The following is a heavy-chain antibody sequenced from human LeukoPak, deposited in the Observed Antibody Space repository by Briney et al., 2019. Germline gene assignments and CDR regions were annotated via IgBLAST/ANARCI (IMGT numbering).Heavy chain of an antibody. V-gene: IGHV3-23*01. CDR3: AKDVDSWIQLWSFDY. J-gene: IGHJ4*02. CDR1: GFTFSSYA. Sequence: PGGSLRLSCAASGFTFSSYAMSWVRQAPGKGLEWVSAISGSGGSTYYADSVEGRFTISRDNSKNTLYLQMNSLRAEDTAVYYCAKDVDSWIQLWSFDYWGQGTLVTVSS. CDR2: ISGSGGST. D-gene: IGHD5-18*01.